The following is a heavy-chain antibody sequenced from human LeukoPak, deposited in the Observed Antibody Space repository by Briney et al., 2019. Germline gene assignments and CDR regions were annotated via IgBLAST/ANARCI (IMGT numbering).Heavy chain of an antibody. J-gene: IGHJ4*02. CDR1: GVSITSGNW. CDR3: WHSGYESGLDY. D-gene: IGHD5-12*01. CDR2: IYHSGSI. Sequence: PSETLSLTCGVSGVSITSGNWWSWVRQPPGKGLEWIGEIYHSGSINYNPSLKSRVTISVDKSKNQFSLKLNSVTAADTAVYYCWHSGYESGLDYCGQGTLVTVSS. V-gene: IGHV4-4*02.